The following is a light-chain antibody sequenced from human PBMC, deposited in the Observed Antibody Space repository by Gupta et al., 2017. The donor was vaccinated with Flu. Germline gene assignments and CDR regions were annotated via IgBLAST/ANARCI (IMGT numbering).Light chain of an antibody. V-gene: IGKV1-8*01. Sequence: AIRVTQSPSSFSASTGDTVTITCRASQGISSSLAWYQQKPGKAPKLLIYAASTLQTGVPSRFSGSGSGTDFTLTISRLQSEDFATYYCQQYYGGWTFGQGTKVEIK. CDR2: AAS. J-gene: IGKJ1*01. CDR3: QQYYGGWT. CDR1: QGISSS.